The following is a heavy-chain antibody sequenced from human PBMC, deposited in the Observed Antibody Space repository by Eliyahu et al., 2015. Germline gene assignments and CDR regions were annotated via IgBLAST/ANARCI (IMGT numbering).Heavy chain of an antibody. CDR1: RFTFSTYA. CDR2: ITDNGGDT. Sequence: EVQLLESGGGLVQPGGSLRLSCAASRFTFSTYAMSWVRLAPGKRLEWVSTITDNGGDTHYAGSVRGRFTVSRDNSKNTLYLQIDSLRAEDTAIYYCARGMYANADYWGQGTLVTVSS. D-gene: IGHD2-8*01. CDR3: ARGMYANADY. V-gene: IGHV3-23*01. J-gene: IGHJ4*02.